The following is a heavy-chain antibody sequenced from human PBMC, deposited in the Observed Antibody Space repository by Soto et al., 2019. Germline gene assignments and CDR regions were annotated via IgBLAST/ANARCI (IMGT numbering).Heavy chain of an antibody. Sequence: PSQTLSLTCAISGDSVSSNSAAWNWIRQSPSRGLEWLGRTYYRSKWYNDYAVSVKSRITINPDTSKNQFSLQLNSVTPEDTAVYYCARDTYYYDSSGYYITSRYYFHYRGQGTLVTVSS. D-gene: IGHD3-22*01. CDR2: TYYRSKWYN. CDR3: ARDTYYYDSSGYYITSRYYFHY. J-gene: IGHJ4*02. V-gene: IGHV6-1*01. CDR1: GDSVSSNSAA.